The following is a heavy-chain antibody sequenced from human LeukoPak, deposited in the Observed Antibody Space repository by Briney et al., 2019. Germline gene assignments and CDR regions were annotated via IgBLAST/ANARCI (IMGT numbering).Heavy chain of an antibody. Sequence: GGSLRLSCTVPGFTVSSNSMSWVRQAAGKGLEWVSFIYSDNTHYSDSVKGRFTISRDNSKNTLYLQMNSLRAEDTAVYYCARRAGAYSHPYDHWGQGTLVTVSS. CDR1: GFTVSSNS. CDR2: IYSDNT. V-gene: IGHV3-53*01. CDR3: ARRAGAYSHPYDH. D-gene: IGHD4/OR15-4a*01. J-gene: IGHJ4*02.